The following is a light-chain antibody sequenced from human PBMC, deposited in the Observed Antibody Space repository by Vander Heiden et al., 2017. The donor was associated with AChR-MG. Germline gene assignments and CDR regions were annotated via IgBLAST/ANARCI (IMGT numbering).Light chain of an antibody. CDR2: RNY. CDR3: AAWDDSLSGWV. CDR1: NSNIGSGY. V-gene: IGLV1-47*01. J-gene: IGLJ3*02. Sequence: QSVLTQPPSASGTPGQRVTISCSGTNSNIGSGYIHWYQQLPGTAPTVLIYRNYQRPSGVPDRFSGSKSGASASLAISGLRSEYEAHYYCAAWDDSLSGWVFGGGTKLTVL.